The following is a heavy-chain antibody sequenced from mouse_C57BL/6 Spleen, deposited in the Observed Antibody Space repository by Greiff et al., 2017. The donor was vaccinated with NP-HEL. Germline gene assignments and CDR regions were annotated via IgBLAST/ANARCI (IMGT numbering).Heavy chain of an antibody. D-gene: IGHD2-3*01. J-gene: IGHJ2*01. CDR2: IDPETGGT. V-gene: IGHV1-15*01. Sequence: QVQLKQSGAELVRPGASVTLSCKASGYTFTDYEMHWVKQTPVHGLEWIGAIDPETGGTAYNQKFKGKAILTADKSSSTAYMELRSLTSEDSAVYYCTRKGYDGYYLYWGQGTTLTVSS. CDR1: GYTFTDYE. CDR3: TRKGYDGYYLY.